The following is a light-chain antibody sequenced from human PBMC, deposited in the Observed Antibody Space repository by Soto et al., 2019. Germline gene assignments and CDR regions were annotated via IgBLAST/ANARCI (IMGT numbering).Light chain of an antibody. CDR1: HDINSH. CDR2: AAS. Sequence: IRMTQSTSSLSASAGDRVTITCRASHDINSHLAWYQQKPGKAPSLLIYAASTLHSGVPSRFTGSGSGTDFTLTISSLQPEDFATYYCQQSYTSWWTFGQGTKVDIK. V-gene: IGKV1-8*01. CDR3: QQSYTSWWT. J-gene: IGKJ1*01.